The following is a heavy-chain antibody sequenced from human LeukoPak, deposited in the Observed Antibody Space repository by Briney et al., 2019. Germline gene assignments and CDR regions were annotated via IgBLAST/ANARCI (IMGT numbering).Heavy chain of an antibody. CDR1: GYTFTGYY. CDR2: INPNSGGT. V-gene: IGHV1-2*02. Sequence: GASVKVSCKASGYTFTGYYMHWVRQAPGQGLEWMGWINPNSGGTNYAQKFQGRVTMTRDTSISTAYMELSRLRSDDTAVYYCARGTAPHAGRPTDAFDIWGQGTMVTVSS. J-gene: IGHJ3*02. CDR3: ARGTAPHAGRPTDAFDI. D-gene: IGHD2-15*01.